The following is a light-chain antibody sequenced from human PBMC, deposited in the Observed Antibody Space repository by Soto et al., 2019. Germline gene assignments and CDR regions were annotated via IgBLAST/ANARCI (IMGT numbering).Light chain of an antibody. V-gene: IGKV3-20*01. CDR3: QQYVGSSRT. J-gene: IGKJ1*01. CDR2: AVS. CDR1: RTVDSTY. Sequence: EIVFTQSPCTLSLSPAERATISCRASRTVDSTYLAWYQQKAGQAPRLLIYAVSTRATGIPDRFSGSGSGTDFTLTISRLEPEDFAVYHCQQYVGSSRTFGQGTKVDIK.